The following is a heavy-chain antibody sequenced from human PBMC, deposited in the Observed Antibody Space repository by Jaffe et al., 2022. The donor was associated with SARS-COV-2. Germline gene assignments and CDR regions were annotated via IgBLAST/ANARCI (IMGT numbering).Heavy chain of an antibody. V-gene: IGHV4-39*01. Sequence: QLQLKESGPGLVRPSETLSLTCTVSGGSITSSASYWGWVRQPPGKGLQWIGTVYYPGGTYYSPSLKTRLTLSLDTARSQFSLKLNSVTAADTAVYYCARQSLAAPGTPFDYWGQGILVTVSS. CDR2: VYYPGGT. J-gene: IGHJ4*02. CDR3: ARQSLAAPGTPFDY. CDR1: GGSITSSASY. D-gene: IGHD6-13*01.